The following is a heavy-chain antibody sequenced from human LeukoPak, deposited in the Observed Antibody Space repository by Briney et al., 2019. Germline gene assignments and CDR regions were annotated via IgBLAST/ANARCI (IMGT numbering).Heavy chain of an antibody. Sequence: PGGSLRLSCVASGFTLGNYAMSWVRQAPGKGLEWVSSISGSTRSTYYADSVKGRFTISRDNSKNTLYLQMNSLRAEDTAVYYCAKAWYYYDSSGYYYPVPDYWGQGTLVTVSS. CDR3: AKAWYYYDSSGYYYPVPDY. D-gene: IGHD3-22*01. V-gene: IGHV3-23*01. CDR1: GFTLGNYA. CDR2: ISGSTRST. J-gene: IGHJ4*02.